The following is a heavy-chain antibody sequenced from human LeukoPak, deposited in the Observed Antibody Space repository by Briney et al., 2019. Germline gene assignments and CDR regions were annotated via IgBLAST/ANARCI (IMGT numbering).Heavy chain of an antibody. Sequence: ASVKVSCKASGYTFTGYYMHWVRQAPGQGLEGMGWINPNSGGTNYAQKSQGRITMTRDTSISTAYMELSRLRSDDTAVYYCARAGPKDCSSTSCDRFRFDPWGQGTLVTVSS. D-gene: IGHD2-2*01. CDR1: GYTFTGYY. CDR2: INPNSGGT. CDR3: ARAGPKDCSSTSCDRFRFDP. J-gene: IGHJ5*02. V-gene: IGHV1-2*02.